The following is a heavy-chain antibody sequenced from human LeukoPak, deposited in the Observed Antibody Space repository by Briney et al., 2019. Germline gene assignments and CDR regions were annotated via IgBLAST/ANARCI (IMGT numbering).Heavy chain of an antibody. CDR3: ARDWVSSGWQP. D-gene: IGHD6-19*01. J-gene: IGHJ5*02. Sequence: ASVKVSCKASGYTFTGYHMHWVRQAPGQGLEWMGWINPDSGGTNYAQKFQGKVTMTRDTSISTAHMELSRLRSDDTAVYYCARDWVSSGWQPWGQGTLVTVSS. CDR2: INPDSGGT. CDR1: GYTFTGYH. V-gene: IGHV1-2*02.